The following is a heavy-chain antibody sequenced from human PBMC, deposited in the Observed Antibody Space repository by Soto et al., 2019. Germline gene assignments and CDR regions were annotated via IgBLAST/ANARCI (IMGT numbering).Heavy chain of an antibody. J-gene: IGHJ4*02. Sequence: EVQVLESGGGLVQPGGSLRLSCAASGFTFSRYGMNWVRQAPGKGLEWVSGVRSDGDTTYNADSVKGRFTVSRDNFKNTVDLQMNSLRVEDTAVYHCAKGKGVGATPDGANCWGQGTLVTVSS. D-gene: IGHD1-26*01. V-gene: IGHV3-23*01. CDR1: GFTFSRYG. CDR2: VRSDGDTT. CDR3: AKGKGVGATPDGANC.